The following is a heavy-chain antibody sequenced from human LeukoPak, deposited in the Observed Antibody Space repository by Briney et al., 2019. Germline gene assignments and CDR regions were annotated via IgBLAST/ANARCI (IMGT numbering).Heavy chain of an antibody. V-gene: IGHV1-46*01. D-gene: IGHD5-18*01. CDR1: GYTFTSYY. J-gene: IGHJ4*02. CDR2: INPSGGSI. Sequence: VASVKVSCKASGYTFTSYYMHWVRQAPGQGLEWMGIINPSGGSISYAQKFQGRVTMTRDTSTSTVYMELSSLRSEDTAVYYCARGPDVDTAMALSDYWGQGTLVTVSS. CDR3: ARGPDVDTAMALSDY.